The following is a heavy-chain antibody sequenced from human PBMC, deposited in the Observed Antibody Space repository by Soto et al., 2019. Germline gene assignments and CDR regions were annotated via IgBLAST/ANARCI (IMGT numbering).Heavy chain of an antibody. V-gene: IGHV1-3*01. D-gene: IGHD6-13*01. CDR2: INAGNGNT. CDR3: AXDQYSISWYFSTYYYYGMDV. Sequence: ASVKVSCKASGYTFTSYAMHWVRQAPGQRLEWMGWINAGNGNTKYSQKFQGRVTITRDTSASTAYMELSSLRSEDTAVYYCAXDQYSISWYFSTYYYYGMDVWGQGTTVTVSS. J-gene: IGHJ6*02. CDR1: GYTFTSYA.